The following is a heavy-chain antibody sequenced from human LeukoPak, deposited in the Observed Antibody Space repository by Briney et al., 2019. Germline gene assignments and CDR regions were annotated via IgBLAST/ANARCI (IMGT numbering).Heavy chain of an antibody. CDR1: GFTFSSYW. Sequence: GGSVRLSCAASGFTFSSYWMHWVRQAPGKGLVWVSRIKSDGSTNYADSVKGRFTISRDNAKNTVSLQMNSLRAEDTGVYYCARAPSEIGGYYPEYFRHWGQGTLVTVSS. V-gene: IGHV3-74*01. D-gene: IGHD3-22*01. CDR2: IKSDGST. CDR3: ARAPSEIGGYYPEYFRH. J-gene: IGHJ1*01.